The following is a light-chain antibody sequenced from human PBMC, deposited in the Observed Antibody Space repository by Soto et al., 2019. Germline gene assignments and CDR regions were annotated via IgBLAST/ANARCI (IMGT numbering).Light chain of an antibody. Sequence: EIVLTQSPGTLSLSPGDRATLSCRASQSIGSSLAWYQHRPGQAPRLLIYEASTRATGIPARFSGSGSGTDFTLTISSLEPEDFAVYYCQQYNNWPITFGQGTRLEI. CDR2: EAS. CDR3: QQYNNWPIT. J-gene: IGKJ5*01. V-gene: IGKV3-11*01. CDR1: QSIGSS.